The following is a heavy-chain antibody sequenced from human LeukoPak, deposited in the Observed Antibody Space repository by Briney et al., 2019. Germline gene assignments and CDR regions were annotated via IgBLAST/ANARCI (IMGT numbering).Heavy chain of an antibody. D-gene: IGHD3-16*02. V-gene: IGHV1-8*01. CDR3: ARMDRLSATPTTDWFDP. CDR1: GYTFTSYG. J-gene: IGHJ5*02. Sequence: GASVKVSCKASGYTFTSYGINWVRQATGQGLEWMGWMNPKNGATGYAQKFQGRVTMTRDTSIGTASMELSSLVSEDTAAYYCARMDRLSATPTTDWFDPWGQGTLVTVSS. CDR2: MNPKNGAT.